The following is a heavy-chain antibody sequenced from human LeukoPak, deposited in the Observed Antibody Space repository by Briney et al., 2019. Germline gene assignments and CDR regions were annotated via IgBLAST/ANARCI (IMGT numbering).Heavy chain of an antibody. CDR1: GFIFRNYA. CDR3: AKVDSSGSN. CDR2: ISASGGST. D-gene: IGHD6-25*01. J-gene: IGHJ4*02. Sequence: GGSLRLSCAASGFIFRNYAMSWVRQAPGKGLEWVSAISASGGSTYYADSVKGHFTISRDNSKNTLFLQMNSLRAEDTALYSCAKVDSSGSNWGQGTLVTVSS. V-gene: IGHV3-23*01.